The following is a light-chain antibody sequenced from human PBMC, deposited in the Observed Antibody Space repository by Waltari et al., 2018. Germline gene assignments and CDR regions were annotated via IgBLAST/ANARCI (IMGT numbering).Light chain of an antibody. CDR3: GSYTTSGTLA. CDR1: SSDVGNYNY. Sequence: QSALTQPASVSGSPGQSITISCTGTSSDVGNYNYVSWYQQHPGKAPKLMINEVSNRPSGFSKRFSGSKSGNTASLTISGLQPEDEADYYCGSYTTSGTLAFGGGTKLTVL. V-gene: IGLV2-14*01. CDR2: EVS. J-gene: IGLJ2*01.